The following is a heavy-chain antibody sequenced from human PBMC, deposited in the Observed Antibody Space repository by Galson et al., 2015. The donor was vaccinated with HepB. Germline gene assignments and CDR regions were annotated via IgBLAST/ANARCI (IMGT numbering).Heavy chain of an antibody. Sequence: SLRLSCAASGFPFSTYSMNWVRQAPGKGLEWISYISSSGNIIYYADSVKGRFTISRDNTKNSLYLQMNSLRFEDTAVYYCARAPNPRFWSGYADYWGQGTLVTVSS. J-gene: IGHJ4*02. CDR3: ARAPNPRFWSGYADY. CDR2: ISSSGNII. V-gene: IGHV3-48*04. CDR1: GFPFSTYS. D-gene: IGHD3-3*01.